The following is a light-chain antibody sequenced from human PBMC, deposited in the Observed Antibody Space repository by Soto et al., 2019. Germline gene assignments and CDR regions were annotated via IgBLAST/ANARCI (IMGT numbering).Light chain of an antibody. CDR1: QALFNY. V-gene: IGKV1-9*01. CDR3: PQLNSHPLT. CDR2: GAS. Sequence: DIQLTQSPIFLSASVGDRGTISCRASQALFNYLAWYQQKPGKAPNLLIFGASTLQSGVPSRFSGSGSGTEFTLTISSLQPEDFASAYCPQLNSHPLTFGQGIEMEIK. J-gene: IGKJ2*01.